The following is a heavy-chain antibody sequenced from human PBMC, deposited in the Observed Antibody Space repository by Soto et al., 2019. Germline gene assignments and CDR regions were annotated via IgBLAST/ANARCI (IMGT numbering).Heavy chain of an antibody. CDR2: IWYDGSNK. V-gene: IGHV3-33*01. D-gene: IGHD3-3*01. J-gene: IGHJ4*02. CDR1: GFTFSSYG. Sequence: GGSLRLSCAASGFTFSSYGMHWVRQAPGKGLEWVAVIWYDGSNKYYADSVKGRFTISRDNSKNTLYLQMNSLRAEDTAVYYCARDFHYDFWSGEPGLIDYWGQGTLVTVSS. CDR3: ARDFHYDFWSGEPGLIDY.